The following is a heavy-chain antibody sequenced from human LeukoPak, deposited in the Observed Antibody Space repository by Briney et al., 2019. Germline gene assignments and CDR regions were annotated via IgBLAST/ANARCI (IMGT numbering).Heavy chain of an antibody. D-gene: IGHD3-10*01. J-gene: IGHJ4*02. Sequence: GASVKVSCKASGYTFTSYDINWVRQATGQGLEWMGWMNPNSGNTGYAQKFQGRVTMTRNTSISTAYMELSSLRSEDTAVYYCARVLGLTIWFGELSPYFDYWGQGTLVTVSS. V-gene: IGHV1-8*01. CDR1: GYTFTSYD. CDR2: MNPNSGNT. CDR3: ARVLGLTIWFGELSPYFDY.